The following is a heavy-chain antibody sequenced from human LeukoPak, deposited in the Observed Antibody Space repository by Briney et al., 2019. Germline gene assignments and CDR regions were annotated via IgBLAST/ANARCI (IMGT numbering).Heavy chain of an antibody. V-gene: IGHV3-23*01. J-gene: IGHJ4*02. CDR3: WGAVAGTQMDY. Sequence: GGSLRLSCAASGFTFSSYAMSWVRQAPGKGLEWVSAISGSGGSTYYADSVKGRFTISRDNAKNTLYLQMNSLRAEDTAVYYCWGAVAGTQMDYWGQGTLVTVSS. D-gene: IGHD6-19*01. CDR1: GFTFSSYA. CDR2: ISGSGGST.